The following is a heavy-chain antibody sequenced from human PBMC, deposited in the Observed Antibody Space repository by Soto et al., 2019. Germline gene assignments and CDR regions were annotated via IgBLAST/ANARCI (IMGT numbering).Heavy chain of an antibody. Sequence: ASVKVSCKASGGTFSSYTISWVRQAPGQGLEWMGRIIPILGIANYAQKFQCRVTITADKSTSTAYMELSSLRSEDTAVYYCARDGMATISSGEAFDIWGQGTMVTVSS. CDR1: GGTFSSYT. CDR3: ARDGMATISSGEAFDI. D-gene: IGHD5-12*01. V-gene: IGHV1-69*04. CDR2: IIPILGIA. J-gene: IGHJ3*02.